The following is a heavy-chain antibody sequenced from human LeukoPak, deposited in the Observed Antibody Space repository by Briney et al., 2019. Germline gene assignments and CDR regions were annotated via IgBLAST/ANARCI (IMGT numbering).Heavy chain of an antibody. CDR3: ARGRPHGNDY. Sequence: GGSLRLSCAASGFTFSSYWMSWVRQAPGKGLVWVSRIASDGSSTTYADSVKGRFSISRGNAKNTLYLQMNSLRVEDTAVYYCARGRPHGNDYWGQGTLVTVSS. D-gene: IGHD4-23*01. V-gene: IGHV3-74*01. CDR1: GFTFSSYW. CDR2: IASDGSST. J-gene: IGHJ4*02.